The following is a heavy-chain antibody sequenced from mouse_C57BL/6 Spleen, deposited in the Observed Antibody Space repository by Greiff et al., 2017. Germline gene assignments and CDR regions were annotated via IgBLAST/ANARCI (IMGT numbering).Heavy chain of an antibody. CDR1: GYAFTNYL. Sequence: QVQLQQSGAELVRPGTSVKVSCKASGYAFTNYLIEWVKQRPGQGLEWIGVINPGSGGTNYNEKFKGKATLTADKSSSTAYMQLSSLTSEDSAVYFCARAVDHAMDYWGQGTSVTVSS. CDR3: ARAVDHAMDY. V-gene: IGHV1-54*01. CDR2: INPGSGGT. J-gene: IGHJ4*01. D-gene: IGHD1-1*01.